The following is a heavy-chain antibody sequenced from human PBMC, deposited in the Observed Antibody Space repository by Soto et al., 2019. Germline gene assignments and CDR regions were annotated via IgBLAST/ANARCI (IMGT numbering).Heavy chain of an antibody. CDR3: ARGFGTYGGAIVSPAAFDY. CDR1: GFTFSSYG. V-gene: IGHV3-33*01. CDR2: IWYDGSNK. J-gene: IGHJ4*02. Sequence: GASLRLSCAASGFTFSSYGMHWVRQAPGKGLEWLSVIWYDGSNKYYAASVKGRFTIPRDNSKKTLYLHMNSLRADDTAVYYCARGFGTYGGAIVSPAAFDYWGQGTLVTVSS. D-gene: IGHD3-16*02.